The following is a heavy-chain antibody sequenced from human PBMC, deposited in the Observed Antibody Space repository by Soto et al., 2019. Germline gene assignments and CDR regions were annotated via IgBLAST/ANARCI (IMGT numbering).Heavy chain of an antibody. CDR3: ASNRNGNDVNFDY. Sequence: SETLSLTCTVSGDSISSYYWSWLRQPPGKGLEWIGYVFYSGSTNYNPSLKSRVTISVDTSKNQFSLKLSSVTAADTAVYYCASNRNGNDVNFDYWGQGTLVTVSS. V-gene: IGHV4-59*01. CDR1: GDSISSYY. D-gene: IGHD2-8*01. CDR2: VFYSGST. J-gene: IGHJ4*02.